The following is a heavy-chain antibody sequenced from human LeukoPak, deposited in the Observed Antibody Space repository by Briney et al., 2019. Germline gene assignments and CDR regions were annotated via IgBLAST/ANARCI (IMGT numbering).Heavy chain of an antibody. CDR3: AREGGHYRPLDY. CDR1: VGSISRYY. V-gene: IGHV4-34*01. D-gene: IGHD3-22*01. CDR2: VNLQGST. Sequence: SETLSLTCTVSVGSISRYYWSWIRHPPGEGLEWIGEVNLQGSTNHNPPLMGRVAISVDTSENHVSLQLTSVTAAETAVYYCAREGGHYRPLDYSGEGTLVTVS. J-gene: IGHJ4*02.